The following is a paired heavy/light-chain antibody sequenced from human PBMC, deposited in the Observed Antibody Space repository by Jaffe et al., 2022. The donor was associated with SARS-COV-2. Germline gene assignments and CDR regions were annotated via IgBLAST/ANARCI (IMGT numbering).Heavy chain of an antibody. CDR3: ARRVMESAVVGADNWLDP. J-gene: IGHJ5*02. V-gene: IGHV4-4*07. D-gene: IGHD2-15*01. CDR1: GDSISYYS. CDR2: IYASGAT. Sequence: QVQLQESGPGLVKASETLSLTCTVSGDSISYYSWNWIRQPAGKGLEWIGRIYASGATTYNPSLRSRVTISVDTSKNHFSLRLSSVSAADTALYYCARRVMESAVVGADNWLDPWGQGTLVTVSS.
Light chain of an antibody. J-gene: IGKJ4*01. CDR1: QSVGSY. V-gene: IGKV3-11*01. Sequence: ETVLTQSPDTLSLSPGETATLSCRASQSVGSYLAWYQQKPGQAPRLLIYDASNRATGIPARFSGSGSGTDFTLTISSLEPEDFAVYYCQQRNAWPLTFGGGTKVEI. CDR3: QQRNAWPLT. CDR2: DAS.